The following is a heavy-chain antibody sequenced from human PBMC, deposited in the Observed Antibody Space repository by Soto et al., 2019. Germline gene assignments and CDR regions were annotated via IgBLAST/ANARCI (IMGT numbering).Heavy chain of an antibody. V-gene: IGHV4-31*03. CDR2: IYYSGST. CDR3: ARGVAAARPDYFDY. D-gene: IGHD6-6*01. CDR1: GGSISSGGYY. Sequence: SETLSLTCTVSGGSISSGGYYWSWIRQHPGKGLEWIGYIYYSGSTYYNPSLKSRVTISVDTSKNQFSLKLSSVTAADTAVYYCARGVAAARPDYFDYWGQGTLVTVSS. J-gene: IGHJ4*02.